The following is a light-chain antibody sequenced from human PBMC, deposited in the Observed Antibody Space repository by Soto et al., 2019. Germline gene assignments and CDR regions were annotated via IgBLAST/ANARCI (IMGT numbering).Light chain of an antibody. CDR3: LQYNDWPPKQYT. V-gene: IGKV3-15*01. CDR2: GAS. J-gene: IGKJ2*01. CDR1: QSVSSD. Sequence: EIVMTQSPATLSVSPGERVTLSCRASQSVSSDLAWYQHKPGQAPRLLIYGASTRATGTPARFSGSGSGTEFTHSISSLQSEDFAVYYCLQYNDWPPKQYTFGQGTKVEIK.